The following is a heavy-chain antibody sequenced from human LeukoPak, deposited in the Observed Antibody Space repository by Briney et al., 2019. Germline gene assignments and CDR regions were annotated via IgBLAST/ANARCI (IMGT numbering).Heavy chain of an antibody. CDR2: INPSGGST. CDR1: GYTLTSHY. V-gene: IGHV1-46*01. D-gene: IGHD6-19*01. J-gene: IGHJ5*02. Sequence: ASVKVSRKPSGYTLTSHYMHWVRQAPGQGLEWMGIINPSGGSTSYAQKFQGRVTMTRDTSTSTVYIELSSLRSEVTAVYYCARDRDSSGWTNWFDPWGQGTLVTVSS. CDR3: ARDRDSSGWTNWFDP.